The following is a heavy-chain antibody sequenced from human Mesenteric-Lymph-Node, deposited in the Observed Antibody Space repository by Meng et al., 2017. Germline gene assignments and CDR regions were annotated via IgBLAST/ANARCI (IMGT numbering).Heavy chain of an antibody. CDR1: GFTFSSYS. CDR3: AKEGQSSGFAGIFDN. CDR2: ISSSSSYI. D-gene: IGHD3-22*01. J-gene: IGHJ4*02. Sequence: GGSLRLSCAASGFTFSSYSMNWVRQAPGKGLEWVSSISSSSSYIYYADSVKGRFTISRDNSENTVFLYVDSLTTDDTAVYYCAKEGQSSGFAGIFDNWGQGTLVTVSS. V-gene: IGHV3-21*01.